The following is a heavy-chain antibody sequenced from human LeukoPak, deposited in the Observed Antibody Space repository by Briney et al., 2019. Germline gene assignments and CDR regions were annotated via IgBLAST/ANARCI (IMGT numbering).Heavy chain of an antibody. V-gene: IGHV1-18*01. CDR2: ISAYNGNT. D-gene: IGHD3-9*01. CDR1: GYTFSRYG. CDR3: ARSRLSRDILTGYSYMDV. J-gene: IGHJ6*03. Sequence: GASVKVSCKASGYTFSRYGITWVRQAPGQGLEWMGWISAYNGNTNYAQKLQGRVTMTTDTSTSTAYMELRSLRSDDTAVYYCARSRLSRDILTGYSYMDVWGKGTTVTVSS.